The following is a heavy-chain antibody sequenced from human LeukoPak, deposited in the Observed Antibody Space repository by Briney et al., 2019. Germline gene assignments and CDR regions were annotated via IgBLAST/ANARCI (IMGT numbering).Heavy chain of an antibody. V-gene: IGHV3-30-3*01. CDR2: ISYDGSNQ. CDR3: VRIDILTGYAAVGDC. D-gene: IGHD3-9*01. Sequence: GGSLRLSCAASGFTFSSYNMHWVRQAPGKGLEWVALISYDGSNQLYADSVRGRFTISRDNSKNTLQLQLNSLRVEDTAVYYCVRIDILTGYAAVGDCWGQGALVTVSS. CDR1: GFTFSSYN. J-gene: IGHJ4*02.